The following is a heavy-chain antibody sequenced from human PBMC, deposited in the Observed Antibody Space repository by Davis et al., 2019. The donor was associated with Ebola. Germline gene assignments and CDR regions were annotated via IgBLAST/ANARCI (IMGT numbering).Heavy chain of an antibody. CDR1: GFIFRNYA. CDR2: VSHSERER. J-gene: IGHJ4*02. Sequence: PGGSLRLSCAASGFIFRNYAMHWVRQAPGKGLEWVAVVSHSERERFYADSVKGRFTISRDNSETTLYLQMNSLTAEDTSVYYCARAGFDEVLDYWGQGTPVTVSS. CDR3: ARAGFDEVLDY. D-gene: IGHD3-3*01. V-gene: IGHV3-30*04.